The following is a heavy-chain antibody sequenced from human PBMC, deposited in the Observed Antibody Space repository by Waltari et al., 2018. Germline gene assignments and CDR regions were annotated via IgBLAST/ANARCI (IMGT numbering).Heavy chain of an antibody. CDR1: GFPFSSYA. CDR2: ISYDGSNK. V-gene: IGHV3-30-3*01. J-gene: IGHJ6*02. D-gene: IGHD6-19*01. Sequence: QVQLVESGGGVVQPGRSLRLSCAASGFPFSSYAMHWVRQAPGKGLELLAVISYDGSNKYYADSVKGRFTISRDNSKNTLYLQMNSLRAEDTAVYYCARDLSGRGYYYGMDVWGQGTTVTVSS. CDR3: ARDLSGRGYYYGMDV.